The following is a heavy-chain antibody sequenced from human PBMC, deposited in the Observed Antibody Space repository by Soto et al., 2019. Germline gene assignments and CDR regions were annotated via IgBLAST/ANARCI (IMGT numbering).Heavy chain of an antibody. D-gene: IGHD2-15*01. V-gene: IGHV4-39*01. CDR3: AKVVVAATRHTDFDS. J-gene: IGHJ4*02. Sequence: PSETLSLTCTVSGGSINSNNYYWAWIRQPPGKGLAWIASIYYDGSTYYNPSLKSRVTISIDTSKNQFSLRLRSVTAADTAIYYCAKVVVAATRHTDFDSWGQGTLVTVPQ. CDR2: IYYDGST. CDR1: GGSINSNNYY.